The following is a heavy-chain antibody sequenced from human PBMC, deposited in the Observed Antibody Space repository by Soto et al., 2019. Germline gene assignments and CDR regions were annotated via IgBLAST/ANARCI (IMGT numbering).Heavy chain of an antibody. J-gene: IGHJ4*02. CDR1: GGSISSGGYY. CDR3: ARVYNWNYSL. V-gene: IGHV4-31*03. D-gene: IGHD1-1*01. Sequence: PSETLSLTCTVSGGSISSGGYYWSWIRQHPGKGLEWIGYIYYSGSTYYNPSLKSRVTLSADTSKNQFSLKLSSVTAADTAVYYCARVYNWNYSLWGQGTLVTVSS. CDR2: IYYSGST.